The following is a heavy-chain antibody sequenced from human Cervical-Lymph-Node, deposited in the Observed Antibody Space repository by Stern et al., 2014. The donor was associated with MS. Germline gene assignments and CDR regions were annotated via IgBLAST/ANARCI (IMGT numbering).Heavy chain of an antibody. Sequence: QVQLVQSGAEVRKPGASVKVSCKASGYTFTRYGIHWVRQAPGQRLEWMGWSNAGHGNTKYSQEFQGRVTITRDTSASTAYMELGSLRSEDMAVYYCARGGGGYSHGLDYWGQGTLVTVSS. J-gene: IGHJ4*02. CDR2: SNAGHGNT. CDR3: ARGGGGYSHGLDY. V-gene: IGHV1-3*02. D-gene: IGHD5-18*01. CDR1: GYTFTRYG.